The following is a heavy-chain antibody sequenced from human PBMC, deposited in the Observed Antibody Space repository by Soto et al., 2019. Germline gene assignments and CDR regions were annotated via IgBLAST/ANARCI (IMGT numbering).Heavy chain of an antibody. J-gene: IGHJ4*02. CDR2: INAGNGNT. V-gene: IGHV1-3*01. Sequence: QVQLVQSGAEVKKPGASVKVSCKASGYTFTSYAMHWVRQAPGQRLEWMGWINAGNGNTKYSQKFQGRVTITRDTSASTAYMELSSLRSEDTAVYYCARECIVSTTSCYPDYWGQGTLVTVSS. CDR1: GYTFTSYA. D-gene: IGHD2-2*01. CDR3: ARECIVSTTSCYPDY.